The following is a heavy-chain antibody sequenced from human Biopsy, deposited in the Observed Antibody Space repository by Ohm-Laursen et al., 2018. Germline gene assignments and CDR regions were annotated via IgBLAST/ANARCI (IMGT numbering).Heavy chain of an antibody. D-gene: IGHD1-1*01. V-gene: IGHV3-33*01. J-gene: IGHJ3*02. CDR3: ARPTNARAGGAPFDI. CDR1: GFSFSSYG. CDR2: LWYDGTNK. Sequence: SLRLSCAASGFSFSSYGMHWVRQAPGKGLEWVAVLWYDGTNKYYADSVMGRFTISRDYSKNTLYLQMISLRAEDTAMYYCARPTNARAGGAPFDIWGQGTMVTVSS.